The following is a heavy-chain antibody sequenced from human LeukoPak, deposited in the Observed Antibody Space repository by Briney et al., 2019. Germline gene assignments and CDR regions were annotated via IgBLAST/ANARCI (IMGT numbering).Heavy chain of an antibody. CDR1: GFTFSSYS. J-gene: IGHJ4*02. Sequence: GGSLRLSCAASGFTFSSYSMSWVRQAPGKGPEWVSVIYSGGSTYYADSVKGRFTISRHNSKNTLYLQMNSLRAEDTAVYYCARTGQLGDFDYWGQGTLVTVSS. V-gene: IGHV3-53*04. D-gene: IGHD6-13*01. CDR3: ARTGQLGDFDY. CDR2: IYSGGST.